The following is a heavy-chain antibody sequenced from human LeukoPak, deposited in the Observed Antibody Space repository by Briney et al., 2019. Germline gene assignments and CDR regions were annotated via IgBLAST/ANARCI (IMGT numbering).Heavy chain of an antibody. D-gene: IGHD2-21*01. CDR3: ARADRLHGGPYLIGP. Sequence: ASVKVSCKTSGYSFTDYYMHWVRQAPGQGLEWMGWINPNGGGTSSAQKFQGRVTMTRDTSINTVYMEVSWLTSDDTAIYYCARADRLHGGPYLIGPWGQGTLVSVSS. J-gene: IGHJ5*02. CDR2: INPNGGGT. V-gene: IGHV1-2*02. CDR1: GYSFTDYY.